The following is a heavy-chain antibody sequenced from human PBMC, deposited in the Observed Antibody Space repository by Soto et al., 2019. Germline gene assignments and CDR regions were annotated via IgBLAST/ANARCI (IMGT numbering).Heavy chain of an antibody. J-gene: IGHJ6*02. D-gene: IGHD4-17*01. CDR2: ISGSGGST. V-gene: IGHV3-23*01. Sequence: EVQLLESGGGLVQPGGSLRLSCAAYGFTFSSYAMSWVRQAPGKGLERVSAISGSGGSTYYADSVKGRFTISRDNSKNTLYLQMNSLRAEDTAVYYCARPYYGCAGAGGYYYYGMDVWGQGTTVTVSS. CDR1: GFTFSSYA. CDR3: ARPYYGCAGAGGYYYYGMDV.